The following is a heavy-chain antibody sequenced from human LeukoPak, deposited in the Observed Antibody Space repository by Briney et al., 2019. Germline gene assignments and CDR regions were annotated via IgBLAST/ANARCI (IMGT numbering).Heavy chain of an antibody. CDR3: ARHSLEVWSYGMGV. V-gene: IGHV4-59*08. D-gene: IGHD3-16*01. CDR2: IYYSGST. J-gene: IGHJ6*02. CDR1: GGSINNYY. Sequence: SETLSLTCTVSGGSINNYYWSWIRQPPGKGLEWIGYIYYSGSTNYNPSLKSRVTISVDTSKNHFSLKLSSVTAADTAVYYCARHSLEVWSYGMGVWGQGTTVTVS.